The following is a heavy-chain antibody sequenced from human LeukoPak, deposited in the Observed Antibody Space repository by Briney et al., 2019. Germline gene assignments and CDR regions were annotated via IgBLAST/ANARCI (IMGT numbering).Heavy chain of an antibody. D-gene: IGHD3-9*01. CDR1: GFTVSSNY. CDR2: IYSGGST. CDR3: ARDRLHYDSLTGYPAD. Sequence: GGSLRLSCADSGFTVSSNYMRWVRQAPGKGLEWVSVIYSGGSTHYTDSVKGRFTISRDNSKNTLYLQMNSLRAEDTAVYYCARDRLHYDSLTGYPADWGQGTLVTVSS. V-gene: IGHV3-66*01. J-gene: IGHJ4*02.